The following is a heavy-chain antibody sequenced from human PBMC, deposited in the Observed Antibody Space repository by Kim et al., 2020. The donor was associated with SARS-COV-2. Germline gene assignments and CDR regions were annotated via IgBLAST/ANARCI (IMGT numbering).Heavy chain of an antibody. J-gene: IGHJ4*02. CDR2: INRFGST. D-gene: IGHD2-15*01. CDR3: RVGGSDFDY. Sequence: SETLSLTCDISGGSFSDYSWDLIRQPPGKGLEWIGTINRFGSTNYNPSLKSRVSMSVDKSKTQVSLNLNSVTAADTAVDYCRVGGSDFDYWGQGTLVTVSS. CDR1: GGSFSDYS. V-gene: IGHV4-34*01.